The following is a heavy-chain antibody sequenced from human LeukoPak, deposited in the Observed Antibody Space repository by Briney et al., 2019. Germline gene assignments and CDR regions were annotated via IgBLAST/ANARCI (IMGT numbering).Heavy chain of an antibody. Sequence: SETLSLTCTVSGGSISSYYWSWIRQPPVKGLEWIGYIYYSGSTNYNPSLKSRVTISVDTSKNQFSLKLSSVTAADTAVYYCARDFRDFWSGYYYGMDVWGQGTTVTVSS. CDR2: IYYSGST. CDR3: ARDFRDFWSGYYYGMDV. CDR1: GGSISSYY. J-gene: IGHJ6*02. D-gene: IGHD3-3*01. V-gene: IGHV4-59*01.